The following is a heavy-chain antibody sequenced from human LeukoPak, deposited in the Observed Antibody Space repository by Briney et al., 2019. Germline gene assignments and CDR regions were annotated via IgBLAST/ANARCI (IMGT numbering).Heavy chain of an antibody. CDR3: ARDRVAGASPYYYYYMDV. Sequence: ASQTLSLTCAVSGGSISSGGYSWSWIRQPPGKGLEWIGYIYYSGSTYYNPSLKSRVTISVDTSKNQFSLKLSSVTAADTAVYYCARDRVAGASPYYYYYMDVWGKGTTVTVSS. V-gene: IGHV4-30-4*07. CDR2: IYYSGST. J-gene: IGHJ6*03. CDR1: GGSISSGGYS. D-gene: IGHD1-26*01.